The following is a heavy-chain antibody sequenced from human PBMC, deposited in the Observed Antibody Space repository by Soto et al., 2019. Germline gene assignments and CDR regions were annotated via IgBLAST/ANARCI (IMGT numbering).Heavy chain of an antibody. J-gene: IGHJ5*02. V-gene: IGHV1-69*13. Sequence: SVKVSCKASVGTFSSYAISWVRQAPGQGLEWMGGIIPIFGTANYAQKFQGRVTITADESTSTAYMELSSLRSEDTAVYYCARAQVSPPYCSSTSCIYWFDPWGKGTLVTVSS. CDR1: VGTFSSYA. CDR3: ARAQVSPPYCSSTSCIYWFDP. D-gene: IGHD2-2*01. CDR2: IIPIFGTA.